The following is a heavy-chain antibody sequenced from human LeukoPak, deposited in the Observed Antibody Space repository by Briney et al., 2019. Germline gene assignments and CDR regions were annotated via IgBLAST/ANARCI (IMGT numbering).Heavy chain of an antibody. CDR1: GGSISSSNW. J-gene: IGHJ3*02. CDR2: IYHSGST. V-gene: IGHV4-4*02. CDR3: ARDGRNYYGSGSRAFDI. D-gene: IGHD3-10*01. Sequence: SETLSLTCAVSGGSISSSNWWSWVRQPPGKGLEWIGEIYHSGSTNYNPSLKSRVTISVDKSKNQFSLKLSSVTAADTAVYYCARDGRNYYGSGSRAFDIWGQGTMVTVSS.